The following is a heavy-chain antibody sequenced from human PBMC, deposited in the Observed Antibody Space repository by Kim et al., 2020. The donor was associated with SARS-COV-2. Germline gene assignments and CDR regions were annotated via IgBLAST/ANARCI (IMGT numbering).Heavy chain of an antibody. V-gene: IGHV4-39*01. Sequence: YYNPTLKSRVTISVDTSKNQFSLKLSSVTAADTAVYYCARQSVDYYGMDVWGQGTTVTVSS. J-gene: IGHJ6*02. CDR3: ARQSVDYYGMDV.